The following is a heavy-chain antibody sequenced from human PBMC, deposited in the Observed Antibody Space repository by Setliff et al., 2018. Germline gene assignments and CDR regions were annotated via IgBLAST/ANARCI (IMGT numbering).Heavy chain of an antibody. D-gene: IGHD3-22*01. CDR1: GGSFSGYY. V-gene: IGHV4-34*01. CDR3: ARRDSTGFYGYSFDF. CDR2: INHSGST. J-gene: IGHJ4*02. Sequence: SETLSLTCAVYGGSFSGYYWSWIRQPPGKGLEWIGEINHSGSTFYNPSLKSRVTISVDTSKNQFSLKLTSVSAADTAVYYCARRDSTGFYGYSFDFWGQGTLVTVSS.